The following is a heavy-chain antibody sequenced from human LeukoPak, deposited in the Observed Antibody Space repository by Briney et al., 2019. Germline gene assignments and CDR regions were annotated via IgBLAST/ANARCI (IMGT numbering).Heavy chain of an antibody. CDR2: IYYSGST. Sequence: PSETLSLTCTVSGGSISSSSSNYWGWIRQPPGKGLEWIGSIYYSGSTYYNPSLKSRVTISVDTSKNQFSLKLSSVTAADTAVYYCARAVVVVAASWFDPWGQGTLVTVSS. CDR3: ARAVVVVAASWFDP. J-gene: IGHJ5*02. V-gene: IGHV4-39*07. D-gene: IGHD2-15*01. CDR1: GGSISSSSSNY.